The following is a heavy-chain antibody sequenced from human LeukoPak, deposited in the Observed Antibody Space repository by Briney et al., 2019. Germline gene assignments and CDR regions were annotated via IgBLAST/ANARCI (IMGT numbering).Heavy chain of an antibody. CDR1: GFTFSSYG. CDR2: ISYDGSNK. V-gene: IGHV3-30*18. Sequence: GGSLRLSCAASGFTFSSYGMHWVRQAPGKGLEWVAVISYDGSNKYYADSVKGRFTISRDNSKNTLYLQMNSLRAEDTAVYYCAKVGSGYYGDYWGQGTLVTVSS. D-gene: IGHD3-22*01. J-gene: IGHJ4*02. CDR3: AKVGSGYYGDY.